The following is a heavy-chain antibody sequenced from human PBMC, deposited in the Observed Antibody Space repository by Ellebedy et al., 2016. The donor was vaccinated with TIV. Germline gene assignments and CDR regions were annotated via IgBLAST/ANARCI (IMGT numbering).Heavy chain of an antibody. J-gene: IGHJ4*02. V-gene: IGHV4-39*01. CDR1: GGSIRSRSYY. Sequence: MPGGSLRLSCTVSGGSIRSRSYYWGWIRPPPGKGLEWIGSVYETGTTYYNPSLKRRVTISVDRSKNQFSLKLTSVTAADTAVYYCASPLAEAGHYYFDYWGQGTLVTVSS. CDR2: VYETGTT. CDR3: ASPLAEAGHYYFDY. D-gene: IGHD6-19*01.